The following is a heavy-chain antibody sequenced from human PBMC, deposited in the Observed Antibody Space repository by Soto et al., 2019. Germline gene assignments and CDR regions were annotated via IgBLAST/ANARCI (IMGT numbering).Heavy chain of an antibody. V-gene: IGHV3-73*01. D-gene: IGHD4-17*01. CDR1: GFTFSGSA. CDR2: IRGKANSYAT. J-gene: IGHJ6*02. CDR3: TGEDDYGDYHYYYGMDV. Sequence: GGSLRLSCAASGFTFSGSALRWIRQASGKGLEWVGRIRGKANSYATAYAASVKGRFTISRDDSKNTAYLQMNSLKTEDTAVYYCTGEDDYGDYHYYYGMDVWGQGTTVTVSS.